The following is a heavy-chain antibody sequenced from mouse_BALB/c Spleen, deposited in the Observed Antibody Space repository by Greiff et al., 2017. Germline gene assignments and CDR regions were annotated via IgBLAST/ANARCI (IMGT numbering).Heavy chain of an antibody. CDR3: ARYGNYFDY. V-gene: IGHV1-67*01. D-gene: IGHD2-10*02. J-gene: IGHJ2*01. CDR2: ISTYYGNT. Sequence: VMLVESGPELVRPGVSVKISCKGSGYTFTDYAMHWVKQSHAKSLEWIGVISTYYGNTNYNQKFKGKATMTVDKSSSTAYMELARLTSEDSAIYYCARYGNYFDYWGQGTTLTVSS. CDR1: GYTFTDYA.